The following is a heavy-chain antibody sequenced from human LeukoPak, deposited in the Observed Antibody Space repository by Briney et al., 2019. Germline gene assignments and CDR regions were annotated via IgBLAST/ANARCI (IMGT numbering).Heavy chain of an antibody. D-gene: IGHD2-15*01. V-gene: IGHV3-21*01. Sequence: GGSLRLSCAASGFTFSSHSMNWVRQAPGKGLEWVSTISSSGSGTYIYYADSVKGRFTISRDNAKNSLYLQMNSLRAEDTAVYYCARDPGRSGGSCYSDYWGQGTLVTVSS. CDR1: GFTFSSHS. CDR2: ISSSGSGTYI. J-gene: IGHJ4*02. CDR3: ARDPGRSGGSCYSDY.